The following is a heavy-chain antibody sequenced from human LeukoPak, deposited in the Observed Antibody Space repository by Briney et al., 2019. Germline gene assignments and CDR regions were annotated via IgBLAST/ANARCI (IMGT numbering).Heavy chain of an antibody. CDR2: INHSGST. J-gene: IGHJ4*02. CDR1: GGSFSGYY. CDR3: ARGAGYSSSWCRRNRKLFDY. V-gene: IGHV4-34*01. Sequence: SETLSLTCAVYGGSFSGYYWSWIRQPLGKGLEWIGEINHSGSTNYNPSLKSRVTISVDTSKNQFSLKLSSVTAADTAVYYCARGAGYSSSWCRRNRKLFDYWGQGTLVTVSS. D-gene: IGHD6-13*01.